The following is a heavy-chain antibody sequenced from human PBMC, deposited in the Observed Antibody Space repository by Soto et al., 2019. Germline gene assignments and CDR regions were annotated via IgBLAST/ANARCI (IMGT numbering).Heavy chain of an antibody. CDR3: GFGWGANQYYMDV. V-gene: IGHV3-7*01. Sequence: AQLVESGGDLVQPGGSLRLSCAASEFSFRDFWMTWVRQAPGKGLEWVANINKDGSEKNYVDSVKGRFTISRDNAKNLLSLEMNSLRAEDTAVYYCGFGWGANQYYMDVWGKGTTVTVSS. CDR1: EFSFRDFW. D-gene: IGHD3-9*01. J-gene: IGHJ6*03. CDR2: INKDGSEK.